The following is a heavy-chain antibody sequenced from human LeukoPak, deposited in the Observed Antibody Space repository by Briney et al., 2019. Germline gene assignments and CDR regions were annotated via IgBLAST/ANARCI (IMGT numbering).Heavy chain of an antibody. V-gene: IGHV1-69*05. CDR3: AREISDSSGYYGQ. CDR2: IIPIFGTA. Sequence: VASVKVSCKASGGTFSSYAISWVRQAPGQGLEWMGVIIPIFGTANYAQKFQGRVTITTDESTSTAYMELSSLRSEDTAVYYCAREISDSSGYYGQWGQGTLVTVSS. D-gene: IGHD3-22*01. J-gene: IGHJ4*02. CDR1: GGTFSSYA.